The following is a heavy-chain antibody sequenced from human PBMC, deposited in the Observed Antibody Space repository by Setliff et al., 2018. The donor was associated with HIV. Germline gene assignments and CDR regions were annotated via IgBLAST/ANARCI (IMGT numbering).Heavy chain of an antibody. Sequence: GGSLRLSCAASGFTFRHYSMNWVRQAPGKGLEWLSSITNRSDTLYIDSVKGRFIISRDNAKNSLYLQMNSLRGEDTALYYCVTDREPYCSRTSCYAFDNWGQGTLVTVSS. CDR1: GFTFRHYS. V-gene: IGHV3-21*04. J-gene: IGHJ4*02. CDR2: ITNRSDT. D-gene: IGHD2-2*01. CDR3: VTDREPYCSRTSCYAFDN.